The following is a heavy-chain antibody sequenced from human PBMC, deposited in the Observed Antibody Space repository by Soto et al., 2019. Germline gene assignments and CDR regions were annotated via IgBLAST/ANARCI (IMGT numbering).Heavy chain of an antibody. D-gene: IGHD5-18*01. Sequence: SVKVSCKASGGTFSSYAISWVRQAPGQGLEWMGGIIPIFGTANYAQKFQGRVTITADESTSTAYMELSSLRSEDTAVYYCARDIVVTDYYYYGMDVWGQGTTVTVSS. V-gene: IGHV1-69*13. J-gene: IGHJ6*02. CDR1: GGTFSSYA. CDR3: ARDIVVTDYYYYGMDV. CDR2: IIPIFGTA.